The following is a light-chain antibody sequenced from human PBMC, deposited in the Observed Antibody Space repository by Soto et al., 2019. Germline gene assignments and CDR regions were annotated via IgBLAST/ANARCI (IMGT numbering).Light chain of an antibody. J-gene: IGKJ1*01. CDR2: DAS. V-gene: IGKV3-11*01. CDR1: QSVSSY. CDR3: QQRSNWPRT. Sequence: EIVLTQSPATLSLSPGERATLSCRASQSVSSYLAWYQQKPGQAPRLLIYDASNRGTGIRARFSGSGSGTDFTLTISSLEPEDVAVYYCQQRSNWPRTFGQGTKVEIK.